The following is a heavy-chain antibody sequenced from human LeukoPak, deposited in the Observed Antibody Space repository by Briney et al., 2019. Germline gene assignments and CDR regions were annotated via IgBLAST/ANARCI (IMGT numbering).Heavy chain of an antibody. CDR1: GGSISSYY. CDR2: IYTSGST. J-gene: IGHJ4*02. V-gene: IGHV4-4*07. CDR3: ARVGDFWSGYAPDY. D-gene: IGHD3-3*01. Sequence: HPSETLSLTCTVSGGSISSYYWSWIRQPAGKGLEWIGRIYTSGSTNYNPSLKSRVTMSVDTSKNQFSLKLSSVTAADTAVYYCARVGDFWSGYAPDYWGQGTLVTVSS.